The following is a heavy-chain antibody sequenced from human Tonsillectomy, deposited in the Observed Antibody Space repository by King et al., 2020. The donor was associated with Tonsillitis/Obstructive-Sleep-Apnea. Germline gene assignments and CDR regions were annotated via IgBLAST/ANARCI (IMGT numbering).Heavy chain of an antibody. CDR1: VGSISSYY. D-gene: IGHD6-13*01. CDR3: ARDVGAIAAAGSWFDP. CDR2: ISYNGST. V-gene: IGHV4-59*01. Sequence: QLQESGPGLVKPSETLSLTCTVSVGSISSYYWSWIRQPPGKGLEWSGYISYNGSTNYNPSLKSRVTISVDTSRNQFSLKLSSVTASDTAVYYCARDVGAIAAAGSWFDPSGQGTLVTVSS. J-gene: IGHJ5*02.